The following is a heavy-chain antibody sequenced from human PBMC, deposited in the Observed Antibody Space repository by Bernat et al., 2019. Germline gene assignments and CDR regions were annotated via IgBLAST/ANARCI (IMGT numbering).Heavy chain of an antibody. D-gene: IGHD2-21*02. CDR3: AVLAYCGGDCPGY. V-gene: IGHV1-69*02. CDR1: GGTFSSYT. Sequence: QVQLVQSGAEVKKPGSSVKVSCKASGGTFSSYTISWVRQAPGQGLEWMGRIIPNLGIANYAQKFQGRVTITADKSTSTAYMELSSLRSEDTAVYYCAVLAYCGGDCPGYWGQGTLVTVSS. J-gene: IGHJ4*02. CDR2: IIPNLGIA.